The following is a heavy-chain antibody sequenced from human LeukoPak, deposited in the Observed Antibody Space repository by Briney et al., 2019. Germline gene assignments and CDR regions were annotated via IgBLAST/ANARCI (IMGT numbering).Heavy chain of an antibody. J-gene: IGHJ5*02. CDR2: MNPNSGNT. D-gene: IGHD2-15*01. CDR1: GYTFTSYD. CDR3: ARGNSMVAATSNWFDP. Sequence: ASVKVSCKASGYTFTSYDINWVRQATGQGLEWMGWMNPNSGNTGYAQKFQGRVTMTRYTSISTAYMELSSLRSEDTAVYYCARGNSMVAATSNWFDPWGQGTLVTVSS. V-gene: IGHV1-8*01.